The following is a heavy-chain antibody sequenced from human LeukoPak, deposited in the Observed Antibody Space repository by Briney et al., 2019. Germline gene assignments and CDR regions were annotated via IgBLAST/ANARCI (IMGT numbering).Heavy chain of an antibody. D-gene: IGHD4-17*01. CDR1: GYTFTGYY. Sequence: ASVKVSCKASGYTFTGYYMHWVRQAPGQGLEWMGWINPNSGGTNYAQKFQGRVTMTRDTSISTAYMELSRLRSDDTAVYYCARSSGDYDFAFDIWGRGKMVTVSS. V-gene: IGHV1-2*02. CDR3: ARSSGDYDFAFDI. J-gene: IGHJ3*02. CDR2: INPNSGGT.